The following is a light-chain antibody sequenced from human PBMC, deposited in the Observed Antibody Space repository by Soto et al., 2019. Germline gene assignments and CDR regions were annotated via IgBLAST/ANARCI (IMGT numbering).Light chain of an antibody. Sequence: QSVLTQPPSASGSPGQSVTISCTGTSSDVGGYNYVSWYQQHPGKAPKLIIYEVNKRPSGVPDRFSGAKSGNTASLSVSGLQAEDEADYYCCSYAGNDNYVFGNGTKLTVL. CDR1: SSDVGGYNY. J-gene: IGLJ1*01. CDR2: EVN. V-gene: IGLV2-8*01. CDR3: CSYAGNDNYV.